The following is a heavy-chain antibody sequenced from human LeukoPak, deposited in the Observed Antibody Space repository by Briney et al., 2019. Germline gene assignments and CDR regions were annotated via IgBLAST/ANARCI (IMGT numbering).Heavy chain of an antibody. V-gene: IGHV3-23*01. CDR2: ISGSGGST. CDR1: GFTFSSYG. Sequence: AGGSLRLSCAASGFTFSSYGMSWVRQAPGKGLEWVSAISGSGGSTYYADSVKGRFTISRDNSKNTLYLQMNSLRAEDTAVYYCARLTYYYGSGSSLFDYWGQGTLVTVSS. J-gene: IGHJ4*02. CDR3: ARLTYYYGSGSSLFDY. D-gene: IGHD3-10*01.